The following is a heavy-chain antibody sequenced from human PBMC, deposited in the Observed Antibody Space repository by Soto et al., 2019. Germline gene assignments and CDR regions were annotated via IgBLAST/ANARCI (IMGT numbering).Heavy chain of an antibody. CDR1: GFTFSSYS. Sequence: PGGSLRLSCAASGFTFSSYSMNWVRQAPGKGLEWVSSISSSSSYIYYADSVKGRFTISRDNAKNSLYLQMNSLRAEDTAVYYCARVPAEDYYDSSGYDRWFDPWGQGTLVTVSS. D-gene: IGHD3-22*01. CDR2: ISSSSSYI. CDR3: ARVPAEDYYDSSGYDRWFDP. V-gene: IGHV3-21*01. J-gene: IGHJ5*02.